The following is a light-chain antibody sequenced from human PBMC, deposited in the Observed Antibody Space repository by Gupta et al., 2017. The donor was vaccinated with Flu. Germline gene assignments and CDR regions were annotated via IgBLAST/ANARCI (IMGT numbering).Light chain of an antibody. J-gene: IGKJ1*01. CDR3: MKALQTPRT. CDR1: QSLLHSDGYTY. Sequence: DIVMTQSPLSLPVTPGEPASISCRSSQSLLHSDGYTYLDWYLQKPGQSPQLLIYLVSNRASGVPDRFSGSGSGTDFTLKISRVEAEDVGVYYCMKALQTPRTFGQGTKVEIK. CDR2: LVS. V-gene: IGKV2-28*01.